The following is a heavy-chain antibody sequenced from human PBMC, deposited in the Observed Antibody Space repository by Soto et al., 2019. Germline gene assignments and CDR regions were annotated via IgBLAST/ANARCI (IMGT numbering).Heavy chain of an antibody. CDR1: GFTFSDYY. D-gene: IGHD6-13*01. CDR3: ARTIVAAGGRRYFDL. J-gene: IGHJ2*01. CDR2: INSSSSYT. Sequence: QVQLVESGGGLVKPGGSLRLSCAASGFTFSDYYMSWIRQAPGKGLEWVSYINSSSSYTNYADSVKGRFTISRDNAKNSLSLQMNSLRAEDTAVDYCARTIVAAGGRRYFDLWGRGTLVTVSS. V-gene: IGHV3-11*05.